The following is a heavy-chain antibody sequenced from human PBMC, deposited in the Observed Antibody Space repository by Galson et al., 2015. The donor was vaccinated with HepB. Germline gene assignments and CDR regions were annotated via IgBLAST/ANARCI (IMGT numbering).Heavy chain of an antibody. CDR2: ISYDGSNK. CDR3: AKPYSGYDSRASLDP. CDR1: GFTFSSYG. Sequence: SLRLSCAASGFTFSSYGMHWVRQAPGKGLEWVAVISYDGSNKYYADSVKGRFTISRDNSKNTLYLQMNSLRAEDTAVYYCAKPYSGYDSRASLDPWGQGTLVTVSS. D-gene: IGHD5-12*01. V-gene: IGHV3-30*18. J-gene: IGHJ5*02.